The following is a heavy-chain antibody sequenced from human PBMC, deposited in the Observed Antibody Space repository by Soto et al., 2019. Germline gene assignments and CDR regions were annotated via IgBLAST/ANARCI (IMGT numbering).Heavy chain of an antibody. CDR3: ASLLVSYDSSGYYYYTEYFQH. V-gene: IGHV4-61*01. CDR1: GGSVSSGSYY. J-gene: IGHJ1*01. Sequence: SETLSLTCTVSGGSVSSGSYYWSWIRQPPGKGLEWIGYIYYSGSTNYNPSLKSRVTISVDTSKNQFSLKLSSVTAADTAVYYCASLLVSYDSSGYYYYTEYFQHWGQGTLVTV. CDR2: IYYSGST. D-gene: IGHD3-22*01.